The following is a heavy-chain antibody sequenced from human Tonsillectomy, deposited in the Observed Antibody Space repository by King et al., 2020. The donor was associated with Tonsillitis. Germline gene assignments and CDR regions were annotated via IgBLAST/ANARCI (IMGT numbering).Heavy chain of an antibody. CDR1: GFSFSSYA. D-gene: IGHD4-17*01. V-gene: IGHV3-64*01. CDR3: ARSLRTVTTVSYFDS. CDR2: ITSNGGST. J-gene: IGHJ4*02. Sequence: VQLVESGGGLVQPGGSLRLSCTASGFSFSSYAMHWVRQAPGKGLEYVSAITSNGGSTYYANSVKGKFTISRDNSKNTLYLQMGSLKAEDMAIYYCARSLRTVTTVSYFDSWGQGTLVTVSS.